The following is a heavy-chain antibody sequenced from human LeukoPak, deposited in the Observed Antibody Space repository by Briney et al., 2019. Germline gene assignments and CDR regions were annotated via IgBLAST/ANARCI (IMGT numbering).Heavy chain of an antibody. Sequence: GGSLRLSCAASGFTFSSSAMSWVRQVPGKGLEWVSGIGASGGSTSYADSVRGRFTISRDNSKNTLYVQMNSLRDEDTAVYYCAKDSVTYGESIDYWGQGTLVTVSS. J-gene: IGHJ4*02. CDR1: GFTFSSSA. D-gene: IGHD4-17*01. V-gene: IGHV3-23*01. CDR2: IGASGGST. CDR3: AKDSVTYGESIDY.